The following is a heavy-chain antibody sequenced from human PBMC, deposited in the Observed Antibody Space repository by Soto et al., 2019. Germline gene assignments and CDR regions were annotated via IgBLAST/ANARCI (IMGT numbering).Heavy chain of an antibody. J-gene: IGHJ4*02. Sequence: PGGSLRLSCAGSGFTFSRYWMHWVRQVPGKGLVWVANIVSDGSRTTYADSVKGRFTISRDNSKNTLYLQMNSLRAEDTAVYYCAKDLVPYSSSHLADYWGQGTLVTVSS. V-gene: IGHV3-74*01. CDR3: AKDLVPYSSSHLADY. CDR2: IVSDGSRT. D-gene: IGHD6-13*01. CDR1: GFTFSRYW.